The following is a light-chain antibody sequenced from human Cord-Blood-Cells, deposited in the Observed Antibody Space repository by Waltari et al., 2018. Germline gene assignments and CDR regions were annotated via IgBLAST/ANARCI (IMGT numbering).Light chain of an antibody. CDR3: QQSYSTPYT. CDR1: QSISSY. J-gene: IGKJ2*01. CDR2: AAS. V-gene: IGKV1-39*01. Sequence: DIQMTQSPSSLSASVGDRVTITCRASQSISSYLNWYQQKPGKAPKLLIYAASSLQSGVPSRFSGSRSGTEDTLTISSRQPEDVAAYYCQQSYSTPYTFGQGTKLEIK.